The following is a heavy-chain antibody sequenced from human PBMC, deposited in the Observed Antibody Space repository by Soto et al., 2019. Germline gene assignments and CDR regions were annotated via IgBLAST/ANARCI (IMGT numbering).Heavy chain of an antibody. Sequence: GGSLRLSCAASGFTFSSYWMHWVRQAPGKGLVWVSRINSDGSSTSYADSVKGRFTISRDNAKNTLYLQMNSLRAEDTAVYYCARVPILCSSTSCYEVGAFDIWGQGTMVTVSS. CDR1: GFTFSSYW. D-gene: IGHD2-2*01. CDR2: INSDGSST. V-gene: IGHV3-74*01. J-gene: IGHJ3*02. CDR3: ARVPILCSSTSCYEVGAFDI.